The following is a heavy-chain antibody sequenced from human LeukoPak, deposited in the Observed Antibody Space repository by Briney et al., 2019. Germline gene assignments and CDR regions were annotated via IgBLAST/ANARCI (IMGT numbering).Heavy chain of an antibody. CDR1: GFIFSAYG. CDR3: SKSRIYYDSSGYDS. D-gene: IGHD3-22*01. V-gene: IGHV3-30*02. CDR2: IRFDGTNK. J-gene: IGHJ4*02. Sequence: GGSLRLSCAASGFIFSAYGMHWVRQAPGKGLEGVAFIRFDGTNKYYADSVKGRFTISRDNSKNTVYLQMNSLRAEDTAVYFCSKSRIYYDSSGYDSWGQGTLVTVSS.